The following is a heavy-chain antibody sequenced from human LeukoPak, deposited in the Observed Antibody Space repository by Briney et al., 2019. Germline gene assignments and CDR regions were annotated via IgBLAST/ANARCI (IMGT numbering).Heavy chain of an antibody. CDR2: IYTSGST. Sequence: SETLSLTCTVSGGSISSGYYYWSWIRQPAGKGLEWIGRIYTSGSTNYNPSLKSRVTMSVDTSKNQFSLKLSSVTAADTAVYYYARAPMVRGVMHAFDIWGQGTMVTVSS. D-gene: IGHD3-10*01. J-gene: IGHJ3*02. CDR1: GGSISSGYYY. CDR3: ARAPMVRGVMHAFDI. V-gene: IGHV4-61*02.